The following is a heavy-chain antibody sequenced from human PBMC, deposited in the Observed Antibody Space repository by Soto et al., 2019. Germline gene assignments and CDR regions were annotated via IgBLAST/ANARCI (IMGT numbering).Heavy chain of an antibody. CDR2: IYYSGST. J-gene: IGHJ4*02. CDR1: GGSIRSGGYY. V-gene: IGHV4-31*03. Sequence: QVQLQESGPGLVKPSQTLSLTCTVSGGSIRSGGYYWSWIRQHPGKGLEWIGYIYYSGSTYYNPSLKSRVTISVDTSKNQFSLKLSSVTAVDTAVYYCAREGGIVGATAADYWGQGTLVTVSS. CDR3: AREGGIVGATAADY. D-gene: IGHD1-26*01.